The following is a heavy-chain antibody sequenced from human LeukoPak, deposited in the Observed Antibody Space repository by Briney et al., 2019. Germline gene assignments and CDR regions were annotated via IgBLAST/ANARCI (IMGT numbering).Heavy chain of an antibody. CDR1: GGSITRSGYS. CDR3: ARPQRSGHLDL. J-gene: IGHJ5*02. Sequence: PSETLSLTCTLSGGSITRSGYSWGWIRQPPGKGLEWIGNIYYSGTTYYNPSLKSRVTISVDTSKNQFSLKLSSVTAADTAVYYCARPQRSGHLDLWGQGTLVTVSS. V-gene: IGHV4-39*01. D-gene: IGHD3-3*01. CDR2: IYYSGTT.